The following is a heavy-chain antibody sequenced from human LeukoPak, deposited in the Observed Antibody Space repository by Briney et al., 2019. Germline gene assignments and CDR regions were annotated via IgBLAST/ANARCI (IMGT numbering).Heavy chain of an antibody. J-gene: IGHJ4*02. CDR3: ARGPSGGYGSGSLLRFAY. V-gene: IGHV1-2*02. Sequence: ASVKVSCKASGYTFTGYYMHWVRQAPGQGLEWMGWINPNSGGTNYAQKFQGRVTMTRDTSISTAYMELSRLRSDDTAVYYCARGPSGGYGSGSLLRFAYWGQGTLVTVSS. D-gene: IGHD3-10*01. CDR2: INPNSGGT. CDR1: GYTFTGYY.